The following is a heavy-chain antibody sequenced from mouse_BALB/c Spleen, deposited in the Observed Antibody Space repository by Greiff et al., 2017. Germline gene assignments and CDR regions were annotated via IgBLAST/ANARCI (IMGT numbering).Heavy chain of an antibody. CDR2: ISSGGSYT. CDR3: ARLYTLYAMDY. J-gene: IGHJ4*01. Sequence: EVQRVESGGDLVKPGGSLKLSCAASGFTFSSYGMSWVRQTPDKRLEWVATISSGGSYTYYPDSVKGRFTISRDNAKNTLYLQMSSLKSEDTAMYYCARLYTLYAMDYWGQGTSVTVSS. CDR1: GFTFSSYG. V-gene: IGHV5-6*01. D-gene: IGHD2-12*01.